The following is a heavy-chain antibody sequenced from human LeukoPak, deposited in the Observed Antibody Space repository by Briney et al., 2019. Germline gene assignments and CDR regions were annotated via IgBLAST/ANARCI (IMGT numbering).Heavy chain of an antibody. CDR1: GFTFSSYA. Sequence: PGGSLRLSCAASGFTFSSYAMSWVRQAPGKGLEWVSAISGSGGSTYYADSVKGRFTISRDTSKNTVYLQMSSLRAEDTALYYCAKKGGEGTRYFDLWGRGTLVTVSS. J-gene: IGHJ2*01. D-gene: IGHD3-10*01. CDR2: ISGSGGST. V-gene: IGHV3-23*01. CDR3: AKKGGEGTRYFDL.